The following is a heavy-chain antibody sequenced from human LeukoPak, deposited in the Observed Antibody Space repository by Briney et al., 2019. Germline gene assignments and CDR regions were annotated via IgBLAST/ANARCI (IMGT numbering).Heavy chain of an antibody. CDR1: GYTFTSYG. J-gene: IGHJ6*02. D-gene: IGHD2-2*01. CDR3: ARDGWLFPSHYYYGMDV. Sequence: ASVKVSCKASGYTFTSYGISWVRQAPGQGLEWMGWISAYNGNTNYAQKLQGRVTMTTDTSTSTAYMELRSLRSDDTAVYYCARDGWLFPSHYYYGMDVWGQGTTVTVSS. V-gene: IGHV1-18*01. CDR2: ISAYNGNT.